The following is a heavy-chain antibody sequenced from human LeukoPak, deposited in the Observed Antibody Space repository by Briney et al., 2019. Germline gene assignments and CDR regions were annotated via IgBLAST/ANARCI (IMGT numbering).Heavy chain of an antibody. J-gene: IGHJ4*02. CDR3: ARTRPGSGWYNFDY. CDR2: IYSGGST. CDR1: GFTVSNNF. Sequence: AGGSLRLSCAASGFTVSNNFMSWVRQAPGKGLEWVSVIYSGGSTYYTDSVKGRFTISRDNSKNTLYLQLNSLRAEDTAVYYCARTRPGSGWYNFDYWGQGTLVTVSS. V-gene: IGHV3-66*01. D-gene: IGHD6-13*01.